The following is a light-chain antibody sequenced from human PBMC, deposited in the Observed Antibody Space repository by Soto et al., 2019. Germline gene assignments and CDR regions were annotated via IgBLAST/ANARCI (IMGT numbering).Light chain of an antibody. J-gene: IGLJ7*01. V-gene: IGLV8-61*01. Sequence: QTVVTQEPSFSVSPGGTVTLTCGLSSGSVSTNYYPSWYQQTPGQAPRTLIYSTNTRSSGVPDRFSGSILGNKAALTITGAQAEDESDYYCVLYMGSGIGVFGGGTQLTVL. CDR1: SGSVSTNYY. CDR3: VLYMGSGIGV. CDR2: STN.